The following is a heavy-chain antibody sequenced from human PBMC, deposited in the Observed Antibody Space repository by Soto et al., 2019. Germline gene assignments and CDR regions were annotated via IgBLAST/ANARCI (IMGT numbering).Heavy chain of an antibody. CDR2: ISWAGGST. V-gene: IGHV3-43*01. Sequence: GGSLRLSCAASGFTFGDYSMHWVRQAPGKGLEWVSLISWAGGSTYYADSVKGRFTISRDNSKNSLYLQMNSLRTEDTALYYCARGGRILEWLSPPDYWGQGTLVTVSS. J-gene: IGHJ4*02. CDR1: GFTFGDYS. D-gene: IGHD3-3*01. CDR3: ARGGRILEWLSPPDY.